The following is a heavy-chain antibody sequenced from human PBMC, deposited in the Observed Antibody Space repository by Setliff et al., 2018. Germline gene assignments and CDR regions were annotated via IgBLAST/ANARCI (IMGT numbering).Heavy chain of an antibody. J-gene: IGHJ6*03. Sequence: SETLSLTCTVSGGSISSSSYYWGWIRQPPGKGLEWIGSIYYSGSTYYNPSLKSRVTISVDTSKNQFSLKLSSVTAADTAVYYCARDNVDTAMGLSYYYYYYMDVWGKGTTVTVSS. V-gene: IGHV4-39*02. CDR1: GGSISSSSYY. CDR3: ARDNVDTAMGLSYYYYYYMDV. CDR2: IYYSGST. D-gene: IGHD5-18*01.